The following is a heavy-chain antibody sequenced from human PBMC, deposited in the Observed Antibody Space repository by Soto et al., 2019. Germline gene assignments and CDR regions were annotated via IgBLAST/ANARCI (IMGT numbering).Heavy chain of an antibody. CDR1: GYTFTSYG. V-gene: IGHV1-18*01. Sequence: ASVKVSCKASGYTFTSYGISWVRQAPGQGLEWMGWISAYNGNTNYAQKLQGRVTMTTDTSTSTAYMELRSLRSDDTAVYYCARGASEDYGDYAGAFDIWGQGTMVTVSS. CDR3: ARGASEDYGDYAGAFDI. D-gene: IGHD4-17*01. CDR2: ISAYNGNT. J-gene: IGHJ3*02.